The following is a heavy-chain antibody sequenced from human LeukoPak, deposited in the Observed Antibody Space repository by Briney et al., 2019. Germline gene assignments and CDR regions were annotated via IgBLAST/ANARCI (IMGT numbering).Heavy chain of an antibody. CDR3: AKDIWPGWWLQLDY. V-gene: IGHV3-43*02. D-gene: IGHD5-24*01. J-gene: IGHJ4*02. Sequence: PGGSLRLSCAASGFTFDVYAMHWVRQAPGKGLEWVSRISGDGGSTYYADSVKGRFTISRDNSKNSLYLQMNSLRTEDTALDYCAKDIWPGWWLQLDYWGQGTLVTVSS. CDR1: GFTFDVYA. CDR2: ISGDGGST.